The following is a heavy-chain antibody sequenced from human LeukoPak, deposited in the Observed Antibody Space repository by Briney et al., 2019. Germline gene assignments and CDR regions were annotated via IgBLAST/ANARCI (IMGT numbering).Heavy chain of an antibody. V-gene: IGHV3-7*01. CDR1: EFIFSGYW. CDR3: ARDGFVGAADY. J-gene: IGHJ4*02. D-gene: IGHD6-13*01. CDR2: IKQDGSEK. Sequence: GGSLRLSCAASEFIFSGYWINWVRRAPGKGLEWVANIKQDGSEKQYVDSVRGRFTISRDNAKNSLYLQMNSLRVEDTAVYYCARDGFVGAADYWGQGTLVTVSS.